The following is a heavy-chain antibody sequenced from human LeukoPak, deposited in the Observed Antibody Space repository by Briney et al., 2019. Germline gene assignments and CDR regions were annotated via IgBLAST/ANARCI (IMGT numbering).Heavy chain of an antibody. V-gene: IGHV5-51*01. Sequence: GESLKISCKGSGYSFTSYWIGWVRQMPGKGLEWMGIIYPGDSDTRYSPSFQGQVTISADKSISTAYLQWSSLKASDTSMYYCARGLGYCSSTSCYFDYWGQGTLVTVSS. J-gene: IGHJ4*02. D-gene: IGHD2-2*01. CDR2: IYPGDSDT. CDR1: GYSFTSYW. CDR3: ARGLGYCSSTSCYFDY.